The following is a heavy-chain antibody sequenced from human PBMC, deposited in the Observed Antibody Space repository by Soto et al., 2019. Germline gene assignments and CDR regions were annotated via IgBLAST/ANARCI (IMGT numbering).Heavy chain of an antibody. CDR2: IMSSSNNI. CDR1: GFTFSSYG. V-gene: IGHV3-48*02. CDR3: ARDRIAAAGYDYGMDV. J-gene: IGHJ6*02. Sequence: GGSLRLSCTASGFTFSSYGMNWVRQAPGKGLEWVSYIMSSSNNIYYADSVKGRFTISRDNAKNSLYLQMNSLRDEDTALYYCARDRIAAAGYDYGMDVWGQGTTVTVSS. D-gene: IGHD6-13*01.